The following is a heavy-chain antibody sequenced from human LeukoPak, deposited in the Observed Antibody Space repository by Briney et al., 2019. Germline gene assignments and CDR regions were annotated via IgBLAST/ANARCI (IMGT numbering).Heavy chain of an antibody. V-gene: IGHV4-59*01. D-gene: IGHD6-13*01. CDR2: ISYSGTT. J-gene: IGHJ4*02. CDR1: GGSISSYY. Sequence: PSETLSLTCTVSGGSISSYYWSWIRQPPGKGLEWIGYISYSGTTNYNPSLKSRVPISVAPSKNQFSLKLRSVTAPDTAVYYCARDRGNYFDYWGQGTLVTVSS. CDR3: ARDRGNYFDY.